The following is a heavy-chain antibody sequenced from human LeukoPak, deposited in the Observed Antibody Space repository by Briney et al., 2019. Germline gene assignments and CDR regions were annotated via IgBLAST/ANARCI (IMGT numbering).Heavy chain of an antibody. Sequence: SETLSLTCTVSGGSISSYHWSWIRQPPGKGLEWIGYIYSSGSTNYNPSLESRVTISGDTSKNQFSLKLSSVTAADTAVYYCARLGYSSSWYKIDYWGRGTLVTVSS. V-gene: IGHV4-59*08. CDR2: IYSSGST. J-gene: IGHJ4*02. CDR1: GGSISSYH. D-gene: IGHD6-13*01. CDR3: ARLGYSSSWYKIDY.